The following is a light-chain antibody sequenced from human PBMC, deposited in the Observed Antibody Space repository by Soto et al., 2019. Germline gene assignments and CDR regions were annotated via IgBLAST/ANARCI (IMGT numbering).Light chain of an antibody. V-gene: IGLV2-14*01. Sequence: QSALTQPASVSGSPGQSITISCTGASSDIGGYNYVSWHQQHPGRPPKLIIYEVTNRPSGVSNRFSASKSGNTASLTISGLQAEDEADYYCSSYTSSNTQVFGGGTKLNAL. CDR1: SSDIGGYNY. CDR2: EVT. J-gene: IGLJ2*01. CDR3: SSYTSSNTQV.